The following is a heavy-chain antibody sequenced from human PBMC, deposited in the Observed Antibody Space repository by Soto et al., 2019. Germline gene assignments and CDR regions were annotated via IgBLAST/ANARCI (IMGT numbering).Heavy chain of an antibody. V-gene: IGHV1-18*01. Sequence: QVQLVQSGAEVKKPGASVTVSCKASGYTFNRYGISWVRQAPGQGLEWMGWISAYNGNTNSAQNVQGRVAMTTDTSTDTAYMELRSLRSDDTAVYYCAREGYYGSGSADYWGQGTLVTVSS. CDR3: AREGYYGSGSADY. D-gene: IGHD3-10*01. CDR1: GYTFNRYG. CDR2: ISAYNGNT. J-gene: IGHJ4*02.